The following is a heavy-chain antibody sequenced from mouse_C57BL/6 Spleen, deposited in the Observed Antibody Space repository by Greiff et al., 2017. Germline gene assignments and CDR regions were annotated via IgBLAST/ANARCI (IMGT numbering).Heavy chain of an antibody. CDR1: GYTFTSYW. Sequence: QVQLQQPGAELVKPGASVKMSCKASGYTFTSYWITWVKQRPGQGLEWIGDIYPGSGSTNYNEKFKSKATLTVDTSSSTAYMQLSSLTSEDSAVYYCARGYDGYPYAMDYWGQGTSVTVSS. J-gene: IGHJ4*01. CDR3: ARGYDGYPYAMDY. V-gene: IGHV1-55*01. CDR2: IYPGSGST. D-gene: IGHD2-3*01.